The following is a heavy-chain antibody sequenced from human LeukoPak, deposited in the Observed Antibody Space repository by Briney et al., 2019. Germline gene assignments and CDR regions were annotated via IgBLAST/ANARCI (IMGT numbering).Heavy chain of an antibody. V-gene: IGHV3-15*01. CDR3: TSFVGSPTY. Sequence: PARSLRLSCAGSGFNFQYAWMTWVRQAPGKGLEWVGRNKTKRDVETTDYAALVKSRFSISRDDSKNTVYLQMNSLRTEDTAVYYCTSFVGSPTYWGQGTLVAVSS. D-gene: IGHD1-26*01. CDR2: NKTKRDVETT. CDR1: GFNFQYAW. J-gene: IGHJ4*02.